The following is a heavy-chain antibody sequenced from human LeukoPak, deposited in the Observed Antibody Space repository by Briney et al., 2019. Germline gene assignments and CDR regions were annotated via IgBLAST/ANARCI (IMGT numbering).Heavy chain of an antibody. V-gene: IGHV4-34*01. J-gene: IGHJ4*02. CDR3: ARECTTVAGTFDY. CDR2: INHSGST. D-gene: IGHD6-19*01. CDR1: GGSFSGYY. Sequence: SETLSLTCAVYGGSFSGYYWSWIRQPPGKGLEWIGEINHSGSTNYNPSLKSRVTISVDTSKNQFSLKLSSVTAADTAMYYCARECTTVAGTFDYWGQGTLVTVSS.